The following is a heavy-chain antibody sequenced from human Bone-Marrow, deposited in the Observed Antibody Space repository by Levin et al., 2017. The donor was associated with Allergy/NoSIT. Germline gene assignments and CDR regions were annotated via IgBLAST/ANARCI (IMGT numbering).Heavy chain of an antibody. CDR2: IIISSSYI. J-gene: IGHJ3*02. CDR1: GFDFSSYS. Sequence: GESLKISCAASGFDFSSYSFNWVRQAPGKGLEWVASIIISSSYIFYADSVKGRFTISRDDAKNSLYLQMTNLRVDDTAVYYCTSGGNNYDAEGGPHYAFAMWGQGTMVTVSS. V-gene: IGHV3-21*01. D-gene: IGHD3-16*01. CDR3: TSGGNNYDAEGGPHYAFAM.